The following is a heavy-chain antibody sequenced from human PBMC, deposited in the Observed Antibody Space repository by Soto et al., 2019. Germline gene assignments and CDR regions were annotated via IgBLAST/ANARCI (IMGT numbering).Heavy chain of an antibody. CDR3: ARDQEYSTSGLYWFDL. J-gene: IGHJ5*02. CDR1: GYTFTSYG. CDR2: ISAYNGDT. D-gene: IGHD6-6*01. Sequence: VQLVQSGAEVKKPGASVKVSCKASGYTFTSYGITWVRQAPGQDLEWMGWISAYNGDTKYAQRLQGRVTMTTDTSTSTVYMELKSLKSGDTAVYYCARDQEYSTSGLYWFDLWGQGTLVTVSS. V-gene: IGHV1-18*04.